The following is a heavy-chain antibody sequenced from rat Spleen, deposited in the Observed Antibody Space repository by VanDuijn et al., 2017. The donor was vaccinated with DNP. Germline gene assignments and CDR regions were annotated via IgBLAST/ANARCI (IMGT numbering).Heavy chain of an antibody. CDR1: GFTFSSYW. CDR3: AKDLTGN. D-gene: IGHD5-1*01. V-gene: IGHV5-58*01. CDR2: INTDGGST. Sequence: EVQLVETGGGLVQPGRSLKLSCVASGFTFSSYWMYWIRQAPGKGLEWVASINTDGGSTYYPDSVKGRFTISRDNAENTVYLQMNSLRSEDTATYYCAKDLTGNWGQGVMVTVSS. J-gene: IGHJ2*01.